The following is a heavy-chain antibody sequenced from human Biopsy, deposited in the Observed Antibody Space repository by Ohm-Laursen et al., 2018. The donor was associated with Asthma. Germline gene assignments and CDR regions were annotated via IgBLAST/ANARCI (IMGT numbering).Heavy chain of an antibody. CDR2: LIPVLGTP. J-gene: IGHJ6*02. Sequence: SSVKVSCKASGDSFSNYAISWVRQAPGQGLEWMGGLIPVLGTPDHAQMFEGRVTITADESTSTAYMELSSLSSEDTAVYYCARMITMIQAANYCSYAMDVWGQGTTVTVS. V-gene: IGHV1-69*01. CDR1: GDSFSNYA. CDR3: ARMITMIQAANYCSYAMDV. D-gene: IGHD3-22*01.